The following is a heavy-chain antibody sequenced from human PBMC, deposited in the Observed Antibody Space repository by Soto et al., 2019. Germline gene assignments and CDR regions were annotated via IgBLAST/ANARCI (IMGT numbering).Heavy chain of an antibody. CDR1: GGTFSSYA. V-gene: IGHV1-69*13. D-gene: IGHD3-16*02. CDR2: IIPIFGTA. CDR3: ARERYYDYVWGSYRPPEYYFDY. Sequence: SVKVSCKASGGTFSSYAISWVRQAPGQGLEWMGGIIPIFGTANYAQKFQGRVTITADESTSTAYMELSSLRSDDTAVYYCARERYYDYVWGSYRPPEYYFDYWGQGTLVTVSS. J-gene: IGHJ4*02.